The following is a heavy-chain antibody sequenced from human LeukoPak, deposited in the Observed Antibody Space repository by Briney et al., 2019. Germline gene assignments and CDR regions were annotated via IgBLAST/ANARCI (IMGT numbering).Heavy chain of an antibody. V-gene: IGHV4-61*02. CDR1: GGSISSGSYY. CDR2: IYTSGST. Sequence: SETLSLTCTVSGGSISSGSYYWSWIRQPAGTGLEWIGRIYTSGSTNYNPSLKSRVTISVDTSKNQFSLKLSSVTAADTAVYYCATGSSSWYSSFDYWGQGTLVTVSS. J-gene: IGHJ4*02. D-gene: IGHD6-13*01. CDR3: ATGSSSWYSSFDY.